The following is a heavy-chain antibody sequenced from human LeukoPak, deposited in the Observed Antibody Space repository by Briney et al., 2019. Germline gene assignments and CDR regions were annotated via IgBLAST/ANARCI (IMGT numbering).Heavy chain of an antibody. CDR1: GFTFSSYS. Sequence: GGSLRLSCAAAGFTFSSYSMNWVRQAPGKGLEWVSYISSSSSTIYYADSVKGRFTISRDNAKNSLYLQMNSLRAEDTAVYYCASSGYYPPYYYYYMDVWGKGTTVTVSS. D-gene: IGHD3-3*01. V-gene: IGHV3-48*01. CDR2: ISSSSSTI. CDR3: ASSGYYPPYYYYYMDV. J-gene: IGHJ6*03.